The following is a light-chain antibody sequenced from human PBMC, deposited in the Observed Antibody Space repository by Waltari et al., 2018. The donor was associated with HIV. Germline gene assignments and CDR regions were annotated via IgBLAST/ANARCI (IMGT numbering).Light chain of an antibody. CDR3: ESADDSGDHWV. J-gene: IGLJ3*02. CDR2: KDD. V-gene: IGLV3-25*03. Sequence: PSVSVSPGQTARITCSGDALPKQFAYWYQQKAGQAPLMVIYKDDKRPSGIPDRFSGSMSGTTVTLIISGVQPEVEADYYCESADDSGDHWVFGGGTKLSVL. CDR1: ALPKQF.